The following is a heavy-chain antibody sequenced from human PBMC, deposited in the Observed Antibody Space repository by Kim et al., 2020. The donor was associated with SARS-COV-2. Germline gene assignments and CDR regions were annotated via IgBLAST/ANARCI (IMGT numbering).Heavy chain of an antibody. D-gene: IGHD2-8*01. V-gene: IGHV1-3*04. J-gene: IGHJ4*02. CDR2: IDSANGDS. CDR1: GYNFATHT. CDR3: ARDRVRDGHPNFDY. Sequence: ASVKVSCKASGYNFATHTLHWMRRAPGQRFEWVGWIDSANGDSSSAQQFKGRVTVTMDTSASTAYMELSSLRSEDTAVYFCARDRVRDGHPNFDYWGQGTLVTVSP.